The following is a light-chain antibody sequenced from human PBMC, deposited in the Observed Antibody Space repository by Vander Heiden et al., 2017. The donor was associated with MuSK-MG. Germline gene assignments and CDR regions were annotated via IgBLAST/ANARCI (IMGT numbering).Light chain of an antibody. J-gene: IGKJ2*01. CDR1: QDVSND. CDR3: RQYGSYPYT. Sequence: AIQMTQSPSSLSASVGDRVTLTCRASQDVSNDLGWYQQKPGKAPKLLIYGISNLESGVPSRFSGGGSGTDFTLTITSLQPEDFATYYCRQYGSYPYTFGPGTKLEIK. CDR2: GIS. V-gene: IGKV1-6*01.